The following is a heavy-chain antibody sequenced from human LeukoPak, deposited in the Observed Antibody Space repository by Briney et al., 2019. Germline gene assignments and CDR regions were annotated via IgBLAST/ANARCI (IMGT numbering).Heavy chain of an antibody. CDR2: IYYSGNT. CDR1: GGSISSGDYY. D-gene: IGHD4-17*01. V-gene: IGHV4-30-4*01. J-gene: IGHJ5*02. Sequence: SETLSLTCTVSGGSISSGDYYWSWIRQPPGKGLEWIGYIYYSGNTYYNPSLKRRVAISVDTSKNQFSLNLSSVTAADTAVYYCASGDYLNWFDPWGQGTLVTVSS. CDR3: ASGDYLNWFDP.